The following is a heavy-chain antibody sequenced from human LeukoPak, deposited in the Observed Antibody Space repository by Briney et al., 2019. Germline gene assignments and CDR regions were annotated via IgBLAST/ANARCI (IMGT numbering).Heavy chain of an antibody. V-gene: IGHV1-18*01. CDR2: ISAYNGNT. CDR3: AIPLGATEYYYGMDV. Sequence: ASVKVSCKASGYTLTSYGISWVRQAPGQGLEWMGWISAYNGNTNYAQKLQGRVTMTTDTSTSTAYMELRSLRSDDTAVYYCAIPLGATEYYYGMDVWGQGTTVTVSS. J-gene: IGHJ6*02. D-gene: IGHD1-26*01. CDR1: GYTLTSYG.